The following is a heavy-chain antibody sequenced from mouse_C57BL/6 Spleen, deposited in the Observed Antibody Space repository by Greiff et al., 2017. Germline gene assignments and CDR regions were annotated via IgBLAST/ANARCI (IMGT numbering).Heavy chain of an antibody. CDR2: IDPSDSYT. J-gene: IGHJ2*01. Sequence: QVQLQQPGAELVRPGTSVKLSCKASGYTFTSYWMHWVKQRPGQGLEWIGVIDPSDSYTNYNQKFKGKATLTVDTSSSTAYMQLSSLTSEDSAVYYCVRREITTVVADYWGQGTTLTVSS. D-gene: IGHD1-1*01. CDR1: GYTFTSYW. CDR3: VRREITTVVADY. V-gene: IGHV1-59*01.